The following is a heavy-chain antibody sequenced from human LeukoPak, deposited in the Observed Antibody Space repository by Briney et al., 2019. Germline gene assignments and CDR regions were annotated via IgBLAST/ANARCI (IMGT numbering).Heavy chain of an antibody. D-gene: IGHD3-9*01. J-gene: IGHJ4*02. CDR3: ARPYYDILTGSYYFDY. CDR2: IFYTGST. CDR1: GGSIGSYY. Sequence: SETLSLTCTVSGGSIGSYYWSWIRQPPGRGLEWIGYIFYTGSTSYNPSLKSRVTISVDTSKNQFSLKLSSVTAADTAVYYCARPYYDILTGSYYFDYWGQGTLVTVSS. V-gene: IGHV4-59*08.